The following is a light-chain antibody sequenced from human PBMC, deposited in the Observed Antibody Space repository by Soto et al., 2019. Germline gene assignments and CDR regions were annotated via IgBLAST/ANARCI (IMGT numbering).Light chain of an antibody. CDR1: QTISSW. Sequence: DIQMTQSPSTLSGSVGDRVTITCRASQTISSWLAWYQQKPGKAPKLLIYKASTLKSGVPSRFSGSGSGTEFTLTISSLQPDDFATYYCQQYENLPLTFGGGTKVDIK. V-gene: IGKV1-5*03. CDR2: KAS. CDR3: QQYENLPLT. J-gene: IGKJ4*01.